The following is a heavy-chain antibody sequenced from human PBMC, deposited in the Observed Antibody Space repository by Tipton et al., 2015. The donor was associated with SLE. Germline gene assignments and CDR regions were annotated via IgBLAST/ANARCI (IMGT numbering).Heavy chain of an antibody. V-gene: IGHV1-18*03. D-gene: IGHD1-26*01. Sequence: QLVQSGAEVKRPGASVEVSRKASGYTFISYGISWVRQAPGQGLEWMGWISAYNGNTHYAQKFQGRVTMTTDTSTSTAYMELRSLRSDDMAVYYCARDEGYSGSSKGYWGQGTLVTVSS. CDR1: GYTFISYG. J-gene: IGHJ4*02. CDR2: ISAYNGNT. CDR3: ARDEGYSGSSKGY.